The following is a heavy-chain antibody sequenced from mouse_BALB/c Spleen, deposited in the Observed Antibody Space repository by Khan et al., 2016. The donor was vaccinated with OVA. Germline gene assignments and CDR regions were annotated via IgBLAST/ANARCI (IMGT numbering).Heavy chain of an antibody. CDR2: IYPGSFNT. CDR1: GYTFTTYY. Sequence: QVQLQQSGPELVKPGASVRISCKASGYTFTTYYIHWVKQRPGQGLEWIGWIYPGSFNTNYSEKFRGKATLTAGKSSSTAYMQLSSLTSEDSAVYFCGRDDYFWRYAMDYWGQGTSVTVSS. CDR3: GRDDYFWRYAMDY. D-gene: IGHD2-4*01. V-gene: IGHV1S56*01. J-gene: IGHJ4*01.